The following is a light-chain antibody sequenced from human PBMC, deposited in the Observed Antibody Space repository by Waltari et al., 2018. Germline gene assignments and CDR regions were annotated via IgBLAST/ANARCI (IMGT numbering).Light chain of an antibody. J-gene: IGKJ4*01. CDR3: QQYYSTLT. CDR2: WAS. V-gene: IGKV4-1*01. CDR1: QSVLYSSNNKNY. Sequence: DIVMTQSPDSLAVSLGERATINCKSSQSVLYSSNNKNYLAWYQQKPGQPPKLLIYWASTRESGVPDRFSGSGSGTDFTFTISSLQAEDVAVYYCQQYYSTLTFGGGTKVEIK.